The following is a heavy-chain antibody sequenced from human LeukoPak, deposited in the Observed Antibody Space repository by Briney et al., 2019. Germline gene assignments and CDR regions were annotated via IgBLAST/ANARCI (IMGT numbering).Heavy chain of an antibody. CDR2: ISSSISYI. CDR1: GFTFSSYS. CDR3: ARPRGNVEMATFPFDY. J-gene: IGHJ4*02. D-gene: IGHD5-24*01. Sequence: GGSLRLSCAASGFTFSSYSMNWVRQAPGKGLEWVSSISSSISYIYYADSVKGRFTISRHNGRDSLYLEMNSLRAEDTAVYYCARPRGNVEMATFPFDYWGQGTLVTVSS. V-gene: IGHV3-21*06.